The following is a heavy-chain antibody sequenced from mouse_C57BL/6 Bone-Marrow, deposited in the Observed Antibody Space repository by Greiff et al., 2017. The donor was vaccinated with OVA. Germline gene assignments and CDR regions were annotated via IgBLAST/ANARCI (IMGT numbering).Heavy chain of an antibody. V-gene: IGHV1-69*01. CDR2: IDPSDSYT. D-gene: IGHD1-1*01. CDR1: GYTFTSYW. J-gene: IGHJ2*01. Sequence: QVQLQQPGAELVMPGASVTLSCKASGYTFTSYWMHWVKQRPGQGLEWIGEIDPSDSYTNYNQKFKGKSTLTVDKSSSTAYMQLSSRTSEDSAVYYCARRGLYYGSSPDYWGQGTTRTVSS. CDR3: ARRGLYYGSSPDY.